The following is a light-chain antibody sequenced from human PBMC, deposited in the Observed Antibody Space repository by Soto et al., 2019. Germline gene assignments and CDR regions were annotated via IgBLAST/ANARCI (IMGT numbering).Light chain of an antibody. V-gene: IGLV2-14*01. CDR1: SSDVGAYNY. CDR2: EVS. J-gene: IGLJ3*02. CDR3: SSYTSGSTGV. Sequence: QSALTQPASVSGSPGQSITISCTGTSSDVGAYNYVSWYQQHSGKAPKLMIYEVSNRPSGVSNRVSGSKSGKTAALTISGRQAEYEGDYYCSSYTSGSTGVFGGGTKLTVL.